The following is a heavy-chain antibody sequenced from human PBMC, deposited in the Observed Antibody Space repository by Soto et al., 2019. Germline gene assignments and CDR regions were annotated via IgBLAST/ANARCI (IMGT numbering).Heavy chain of an antibody. CDR3: ARPHLYDFWSSLTHYGMDV. CDR2: IKQDGSEK. D-gene: IGHD3-3*01. J-gene: IGHJ6*02. V-gene: IGHV3-7*01. Sequence: GGSLRLSCAASGFTFSSDWMSWVRQAPGKGLEWVANIKQDGSEKYYVDSVKGRFTISRDNAKNSLYLQMNSLRAEDTAVYYCARPHLYDFWSSLTHYGMDVWGQGTTVTVSS. CDR1: GFTFSSDW.